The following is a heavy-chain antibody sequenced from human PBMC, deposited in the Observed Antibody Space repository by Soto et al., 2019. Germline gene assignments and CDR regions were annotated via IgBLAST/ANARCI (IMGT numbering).Heavy chain of an antibody. CDR1: GFTFSSYA. Sequence: AGGSLRLSCAASGFTFSSYAMSWVRQAPGKGLEWVSAISGSGGTTHADSVTGRFSISRDNSKNMLYLQMSSLGVEDTAVYYCARDRLPDGIWTIDYWGRGTLVTVSS. V-gene: IGHV3-23*01. J-gene: IGHJ4*02. CDR3: ARDRLPDGIWTIDY. CDR2: ISGSGGT. D-gene: IGHD2-15*01.